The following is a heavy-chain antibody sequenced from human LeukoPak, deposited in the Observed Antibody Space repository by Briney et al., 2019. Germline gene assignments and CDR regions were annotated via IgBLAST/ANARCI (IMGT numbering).Heavy chain of an antibody. Sequence: ASVKVSCKASVGTFSSYAISWVRQAPGQGLEWMGKIIPILGIANYAQKFQGRVTITADKSTSTAYMELSSLRAEDTAVYYCERDTPDAFDIWGQGTMVTVSS. CDR3: ERDTPDAFDI. CDR1: VGTFSSYA. CDR2: IIPILGIA. V-gene: IGHV1-69*04. J-gene: IGHJ3*02.